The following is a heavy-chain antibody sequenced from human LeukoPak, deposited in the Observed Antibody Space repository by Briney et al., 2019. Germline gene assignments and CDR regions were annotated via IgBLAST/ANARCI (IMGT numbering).Heavy chain of an antibody. Sequence: PGRSLRLSCAASGFTFSDYGMHWVRQAPRKGLEWVAFIWYDGTNKYYGDSVKGRFTISRDNSKNTLYLQMNSLRAEDTAVYYCAKGTHYYDSSGYWGAFDIWGQGTMVTVSS. CDR1: GFTFSDYG. CDR3: AKGTHYYDSSGYWGAFDI. V-gene: IGHV3-30*02. D-gene: IGHD3-22*01. J-gene: IGHJ3*02. CDR2: IWYDGTNK.